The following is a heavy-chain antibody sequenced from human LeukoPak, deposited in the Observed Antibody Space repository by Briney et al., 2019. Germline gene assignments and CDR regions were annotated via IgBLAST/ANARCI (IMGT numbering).Heavy chain of an antibody. CDR1: GFTFSYYT. V-gene: IGHV3-21*01. Sequence: GGSLRLSCAASGFTFSYYTMNWVRQPPGKGLEWVSSISSSSSYIYYADSVKGRFTISRDNAKNSLYLQMNSLRAEDTAVYYCARALLAYAYGVYYFDYWGQGTLVTASS. CDR3: ARALLAYAYGVYYFDY. CDR2: ISSSSSYI. J-gene: IGHJ4*02. D-gene: IGHD3-10*01.